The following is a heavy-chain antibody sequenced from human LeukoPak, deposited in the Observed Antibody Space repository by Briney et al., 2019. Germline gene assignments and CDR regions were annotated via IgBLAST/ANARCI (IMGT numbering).Heavy chain of an antibody. CDR3: ASLRRVTVTNSYNWFDP. CDR1: GGSISSGSYY. J-gene: IGHJ5*02. D-gene: IGHD4-17*01. Sequence: SQTLSLTCTVSGGSISSGSYYWSWIRQPAGKGLEWIGRIYTSGSTNYNPSLKSRVTISVDTFKNQFSLKLSSVTAADTAVYYCASLRRVTVTNSYNWFDPWGQGTLVTVSS. V-gene: IGHV4-61*02. CDR2: IYTSGST.